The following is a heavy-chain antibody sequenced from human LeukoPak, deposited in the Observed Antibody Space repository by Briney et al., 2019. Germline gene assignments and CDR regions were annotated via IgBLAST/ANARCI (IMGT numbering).Heavy chain of an antibody. CDR1: GFTFSTYS. Sequence: QAGGSLRLSCAGSGFTFSTYSLHWVRQAPGKGLEWVAFVAYDGSNDNYVDSVKGRFTISRDNSKNTLYPQMNSLRAEDTAVYYCATEGYSGYGYFDYWGQGTLVTVSS. CDR3: ATEGYSGYGYFDY. D-gene: IGHD5-12*01. J-gene: IGHJ4*02. CDR2: VAYDGSND. V-gene: IGHV3-30*04.